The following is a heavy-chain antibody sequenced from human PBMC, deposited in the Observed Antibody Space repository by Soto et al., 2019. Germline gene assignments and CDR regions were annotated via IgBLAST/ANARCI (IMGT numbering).Heavy chain of an antibody. CDR2: ISAYNGNT. D-gene: IGHD6-19*01. CDR1: GYTFTTYG. J-gene: IGHJ6*02. V-gene: IGHV1-18*01. CDR3: ARQQWLYYYYGMDV. Sequence: QVQLVQSGAEVKKPGVSVKVSCKASGYTFTTYGISWVRQAPGQGLEWMGWISAYNGNTNYAQKIQGRVTMTTDTSTSTAYMELRSLRSDDTAVYYCARQQWLYYYYGMDVWGQGTTVTVSS.